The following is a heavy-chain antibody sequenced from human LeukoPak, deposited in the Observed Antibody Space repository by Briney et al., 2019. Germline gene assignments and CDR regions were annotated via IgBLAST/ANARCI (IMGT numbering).Heavy chain of an antibody. V-gene: IGHV1-69*04. CDR2: TIPMLGVP. J-gene: IGHJ4*02. D-gene: IGHD1-1*01. CDR3: AGDRPNWKFEVDVFDG. Sequence: SVKVSCKASGGTFSDYAISWVRQAPGQGLEWMGRTIPMLGVPNYAQKFQGRVTISADESTSTAYMELSSLRSEDTAVYYCAGDRPNWKFEVDVFDGWGQGTLVVVSS. CDR1: GGTFSDYA.